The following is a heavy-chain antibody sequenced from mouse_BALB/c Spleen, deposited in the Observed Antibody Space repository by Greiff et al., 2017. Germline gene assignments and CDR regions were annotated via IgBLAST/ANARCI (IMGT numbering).Heavy chain of an antibody. CDR3: TRGSSGSFAY. D-gene: IGHD3-1*01. CDR2: IRLKSNNYAT. J-gene: IGHJ3*01. V-gene: IGHV6-6*02. CDR1: GFTFSNYW. Sequence: EVQVVESGGGLVQPGGSMKLSCVASGFTFSNYWMNWVRQSPEKGLEWVAEIRLKSNNYATHYAESVKGRFTISRDDSKSSVYLQMNNLRAEDTGIYYCTRGSSGSFAYWGQGTLVTVSA.